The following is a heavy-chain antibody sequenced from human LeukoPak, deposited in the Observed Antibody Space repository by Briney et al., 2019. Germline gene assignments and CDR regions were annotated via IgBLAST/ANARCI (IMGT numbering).Heavy chain of an antibody. J-gene: IGHJ4*02. D-gene: IGHD3-22*01. CDR1: GGTFSSYA. Sequence: SSVKVSCKASGGTFSSYAISWVRQSPGQGLEWMGRIIPIFGTANYAQKFQGRVTITTDKSTSTAYMELSSLRSEDTAVYYCASTYYYDSSGYYYFDYWGQGTLVTVSS. CDR2: IIPIFGTA. V-gene: IGHV1-69*05. CDR3: ASTYYYDSSGYYYFDY.